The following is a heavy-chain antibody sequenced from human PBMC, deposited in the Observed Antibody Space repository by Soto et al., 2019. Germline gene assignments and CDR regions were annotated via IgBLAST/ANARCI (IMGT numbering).Heavy chain of an antibody. D-gene: IGHD6-19*01. CDR1: GFTFSSYG. CDR3: ARGASGWYGSHFDY. Sequence: QVQLVESGGGVVQPGRSLRLSCAASGFTFSSYGMHWVRQAPGKGLEWVAVIWYDGSNKYYADSVKGRFTISRDNSKTTLYLQMNSLRAEDTAVYYCARGASGWYGSHFDYWGQGTLVTVSS. J-gene: IGHJ4*02. CDR2: IWYDGSNK. V-gene: IGHV3-33*01.